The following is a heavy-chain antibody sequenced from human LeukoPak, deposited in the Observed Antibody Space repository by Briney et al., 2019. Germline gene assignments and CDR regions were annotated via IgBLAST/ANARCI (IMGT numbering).Heavy chain of an antibody. CDR3: AELGITMIGGV. CDR2: ISDNGDIT. D-gene: IGHD3-10*02. CDR1: GFTFSTYA. J-gene: IGHJ6*04. V-gene: IGHV3-23*01. Sequence: GGSLRLSCAASGFTFSTYAMRWVRQAPGKGLEWVSSISDNGDITYYVDSVKGRFTISRDNAKNSLYLQMNSLRAEDTAVYYCAELGITMIGGVWGKGTTVTISS.